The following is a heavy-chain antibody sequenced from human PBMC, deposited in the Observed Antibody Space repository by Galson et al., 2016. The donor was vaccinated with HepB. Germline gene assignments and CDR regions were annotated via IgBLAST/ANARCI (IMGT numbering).Heavy chain of an antibody. J-gene: IGHJ3*01. CDR3: EAYSDPFDV. D-gene: IGHD3-16*01. CDR1: GFTVSGTY. CDR2: LFSSGAS. V-gene: IGHV3-53*01. Sequence: SLRLSCAASGFTVSGTYMSWARQAPGKGLQWVSSLFSSGASFYTESLRGRFTVSRDTSTNTLYLQMNSLRADDSAVCYCEAYSDPFDVWGQGKVVT.